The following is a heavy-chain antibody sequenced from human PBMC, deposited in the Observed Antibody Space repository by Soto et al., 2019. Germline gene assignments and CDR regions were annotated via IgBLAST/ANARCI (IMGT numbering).Heavy chain of an antibody. CDR2: ISYDGSNK. CDR1: GFTFSSYA. V-gene: IGHV3-30-3*01. CDR3: ASDVDTAMGITMMPPN. D-gene: IGHD5-18*01. J-gene: IGHJ4*02. Sequence: GGSLRLSCAASGFTFSSYAMHWVRQAPGKGLEWVAVISYDGSNKYYADSVKGRFTISRDNSKNTLYLQMNSLRAEDTAVYYCASDVDTAMGITMMPPNWGQGTLVTVSS.